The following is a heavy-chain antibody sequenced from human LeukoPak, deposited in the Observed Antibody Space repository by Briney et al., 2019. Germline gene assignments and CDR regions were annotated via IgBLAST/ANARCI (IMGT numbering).Heavy chain of an antibody. CDR3: ARDYGGSLSFDY. D-gene: IGHD2-15*01. Sequence: PSETLSLTCTVSGGSISSYYWSWIRQPPGKGLEWIGYIYYSGSTNYNPSLKSRVTMSVDTSKNQFSLKLSSVTAADTAVYYCARDYGGSLSFDYWGQGTLVTVSS. CDR1: GGSISSYY. CDR2: IYYSGST. V-gene: IGHV4-59*12. J-gene: IGHJ4*02.